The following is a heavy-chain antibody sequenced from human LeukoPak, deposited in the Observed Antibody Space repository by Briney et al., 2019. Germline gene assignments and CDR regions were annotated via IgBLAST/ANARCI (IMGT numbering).Heavy chain of an antibody. J-gene: IGHJ5*02. CDR3: ARDGRLWFGETKWFDP. CDR1: GGSISNGSYY. Sequence: SQTLSLTRTVAGGSISNGSYYWSWIRQHPGKGLEWIGCIYYSGSTYYNPSLKSRLTISLDTSKNQFSLKLTSVTAADTAVYYCARDGRLWFGETKWFDPWGQGTLVTVSS. V-gene: IGHV4-31*03. CDR2: IYYSGST. D-gene: IGHD3-10*01.